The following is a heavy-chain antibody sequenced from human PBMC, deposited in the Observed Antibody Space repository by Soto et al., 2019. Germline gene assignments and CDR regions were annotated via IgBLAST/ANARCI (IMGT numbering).Heavy chain of an antibody. V-gene: IGHV1-69*01. D-gene: IGHD6-19*01. CDR3: ARGGTGGWLKGAYDV. Sequence: QVQLVQSGAEVKKPGSSVRVSCRASGGTLNKHAITWVRRAPGLGLEWLGGIIPMFGKPNYPQKFQGRVTITADDSTNTSHMELNSLTSDDTAVYYCARGGTGGWLKGAYDVWGQGTMVTVSS. CDR2: IIPMFGKP. J-gene: IGHJ3*01. CDR1: GGTLNKHA.